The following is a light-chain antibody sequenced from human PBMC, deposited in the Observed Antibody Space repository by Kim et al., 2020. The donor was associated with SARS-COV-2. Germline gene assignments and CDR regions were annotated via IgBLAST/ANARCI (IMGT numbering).Light chain of an antibody. CDR1: EGVSSN. CDR3: QQYNNWPPLT. V-gene: IGKV3-15*01. Sequence: EVVMTQSPATLSVSPGAGATLSCRASEGVSSNVAWYQQRPGQAPRLLIYGASTRATGIPARFSGSGSGTKFTLTIRSLQSEDFAIYYCQQYNNWPPLTFGGGTKVDIK. CDR2: GAS. J-gene: IGKJ4*01.